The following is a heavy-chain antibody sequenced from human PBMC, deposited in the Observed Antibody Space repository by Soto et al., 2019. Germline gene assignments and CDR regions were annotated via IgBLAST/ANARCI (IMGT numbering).Heavy chain of an antibody. J-gene: IGHJ4*02. CDR1: GLTFNNYA. V-gene: IGHV3-23*01. CDR3: ATDRASSIVGDNPV. Sequence: EVQLLESGGGLVQPGGSLRLSCAASGLTFNNYAMSWVRQAPGKGLEWVSFISGSGNSTSYADSVKGRFTLSRDNSKNTMYMQMTNLRAEDTAVYYCATDRASSIVGDNPVWGQGTLVTVSS. D-gene: IGHD1-26*01. CDR2: ISGSGNST.